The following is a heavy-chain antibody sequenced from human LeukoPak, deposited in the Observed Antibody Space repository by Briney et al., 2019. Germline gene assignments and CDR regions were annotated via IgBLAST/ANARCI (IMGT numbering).Heavy chain of an antibody. J-gene: IGHJ4*02. Sequence: SETLSLTCSVSGASVGSAGYYWSWIRQPPGGGLEWIGYVYYISNTNYNPSLKSRVTMSVNPSTNQFSLKLSSVTAAGTAMYYCARTQSQSGSYRYYSGYWGQGTLVTVSS. CDR1: GASVGSAGYY. V-gene: IGHV4-61*08. CDR3: ARTQSQSGSYRYYSGY. CDR2: VYYISNT. D-gene: IGHD1-26*01.